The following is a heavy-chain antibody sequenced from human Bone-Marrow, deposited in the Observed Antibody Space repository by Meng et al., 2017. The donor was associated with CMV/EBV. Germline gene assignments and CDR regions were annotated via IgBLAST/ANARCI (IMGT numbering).Heavy chain of an antibody. Sequence: GESLKISCAASGFTFSSYAMHWVRQAPGKGLEWVAVISYDGSTKYHADSVKGRFTISRDNSKNTVYLQMSSLRAEDTAVYYCARVFSTTVAAFDSWGHGTVVTVSS. CDR2: ISYDGSTK. J-gene: IGHJ5*01. CDR3: ARVFSTTVAAFDS. CDR1: GFTFSSYA. V-gene: IGHV3-30-3*01. D-gene: IGHD4-11*01.